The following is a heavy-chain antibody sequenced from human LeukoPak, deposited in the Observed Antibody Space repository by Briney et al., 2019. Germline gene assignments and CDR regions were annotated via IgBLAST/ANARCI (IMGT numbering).Heavy chain of an antibody. V-gene: IGHV3-23*01. CDR1: GFTFTSYS. D-gene: IGHD6-13*01. CDR3: AKTRPLDSSSWSHGDY. Sequence: PGGSLRFSCAASGFTFTSYSMNWVRQAPGKGLEWVSTISGGGGSTYYADSVKGRFTISRDNSKNTLYLQMNSLRAEDTAVYYCAKTRPLDSSSWSHGDYWGQGTLVTVSS. J-gene: IGHJ4*02. CDR2: ISGGGGST.